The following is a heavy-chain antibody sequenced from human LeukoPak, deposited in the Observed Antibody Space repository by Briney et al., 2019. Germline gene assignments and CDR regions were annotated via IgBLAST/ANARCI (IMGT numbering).Heavy chain of an antibody. CDR2: IYHSGST. CDR3: ARDYDILTGYFVPNDAYDI. V-gene: IGHV4-39*07. CDR1: GGSISSSTYY. Sequence: PSETLYLTCTVSGGSISSSTYYWGWIRQPPGKGLEWIGSIYHSGSTYYNPSLKSRLTISVDTSKDQFSLKLTYVTAADTAVYYCARDYDILTGYFVPNDAYDIWGQGTMVTVSS. D-gene: IGHD3-9*01. J-gene: IGHJ3*02.